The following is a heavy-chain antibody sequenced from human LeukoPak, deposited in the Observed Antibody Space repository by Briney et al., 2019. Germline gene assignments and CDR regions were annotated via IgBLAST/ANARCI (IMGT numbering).Heavy chain of an antibody. D-gene: IGHD2/OR15-2a*01. Sequence: SETLSLTCTVSGGSISSRGFYWSWIRQHPGKGLEWIGYIYNIGSTNYNPSLKSRVTISVDTSKNQLSLKLSSVTAADTAVYYCALSGPVELRDHAFEYWGQGTLVTVSS. V-gene: IGHV4-31*03. CDR3: ALSGPVELRDHAFEY. J-gene: IGHJ4*02. CDR1: GGSISSRGFY. CDR2: IYNIGST.